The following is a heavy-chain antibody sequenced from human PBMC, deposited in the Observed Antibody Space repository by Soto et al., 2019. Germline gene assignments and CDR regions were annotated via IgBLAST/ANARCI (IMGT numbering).Heavy chain of an antibody. Sequence: SETLSLTCTVSGGSISSSIYYWGWIRQPPGKGLEWIGSIYYSGSTYYNPSLKSRVTISVDTSKNQFSLKLSSVTAADTAVYYCARRRAEKAIYGSGSYWDYWGQRTLVTVSS. CDR1: GGSISSSIYY. CDR2: IYYSGST. CDR3: ARRRAEKAIYGSGSYWDY. V-gene: IGHV4-39*01. D-gene: IGHD3-10*01. J-gene: IGHJ4*02.